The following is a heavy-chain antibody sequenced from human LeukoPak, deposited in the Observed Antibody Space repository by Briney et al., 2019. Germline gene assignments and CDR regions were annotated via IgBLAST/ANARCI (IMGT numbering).Heavy chain of an antibody. Sequence: WVTLSLTCTVSGGSTNTYCWSWIRQPAEKGLEWIGRIYPSGSTYYNPSLKSRVTMSIDKSKNQFSLRLTSVTAADTAVYYCARDRNGYSEYYFDYWGQGSLFTVSS. J-gene: IGHJ4*02. V-gene: IGHV4-4*07. D-gene: IGHD5-24*01. CDR1: GGSTNTYC. CDR3: ARDRNGYSEYYFDY. CDR2: IYPSGST.